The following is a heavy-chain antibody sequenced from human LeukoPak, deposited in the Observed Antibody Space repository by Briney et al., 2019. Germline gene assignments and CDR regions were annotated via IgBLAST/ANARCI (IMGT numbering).Heavy chain of an antibody. CDR2: ISGSDGST. D-gene: IGHD2-2*01. CDR3: AKGALGYCSSTSCYASGAFDI. J-gene: IGHJ3*02. V-gene: IGHV3-23*01. Sequence: GGSLRLSCAASGFTFSGYAMSWVRQAPGKGLEWVSAISGSDGSTYYADSVKGRFTISRDNSKNTLYLQMNSLRAEDTAVYYCAKGALGYCSSTSCYASGAFDIWGQGTMVTVSS. CDR1: GFTFSGYA.